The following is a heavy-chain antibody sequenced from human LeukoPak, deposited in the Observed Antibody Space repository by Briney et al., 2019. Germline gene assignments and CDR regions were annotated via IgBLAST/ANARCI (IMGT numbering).Heavy chain of an antibody. V-gene: IGHV3-9*01. Sequence: PGGSLRLSCVASGFTFNNFAMHWVRQTPGQGLEWVSGISWNSGSIGYADSVKGRFTISRDNGKKALYLEMNSLRPEDTALYYCVKVGAIFGVPISRGGMDVWGQGTTVTVSS. D-gene: IGHD3-3*01. CDR1: GFTFNNFA. J-gene: IGHJ6*02. CDR2: ISWNSGSI. CDR3: VKVGAIFGVPISRGGMDV.